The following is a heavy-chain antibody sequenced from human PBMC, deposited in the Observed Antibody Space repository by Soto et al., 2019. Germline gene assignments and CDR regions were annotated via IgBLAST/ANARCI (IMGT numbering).Heavy chain of an antibody. CDR1: GGSITNTSYY. CDR2: IYHSGTT. D-gene: IGHD3-3*01. Sequence: SETLSLTCTVSGGSITNTSYYWGWIRQPPGKGLEWMGSIYHSGTTYNNPSLKSRVTISIDTSKNQFSLKLSSVTAADTAVYYCARDRIPKYAEAHLYYFDYWGQGALVTVSS. V-gene: IGHV4-39*02. CDR3: ARDRIPKYAEAHLYYFDY. J-gene: IGHJ4*02.